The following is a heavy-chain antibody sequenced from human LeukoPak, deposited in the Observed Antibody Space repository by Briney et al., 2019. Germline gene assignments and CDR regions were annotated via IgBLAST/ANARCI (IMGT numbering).Heavy chain of an antibody. D-gene: IGHD6-19*01. CDR2: SCYSGST. Sequence: PSETLSLTCTVSGGSISSSREYWGWIRQPPGKGLEWIGSSCYSGSTYYNPSLKSRVPISVDTSKNQFSLKLSSVTAADTAVYYCARHVEIAVAGPIDYWGQGTLVTVSS. V-gene: IGHV4-39*01. J-gene: IGHJ4*02. CDR1: GGSISSSREY. CDR3: ARHVEIAVAGPIDY.